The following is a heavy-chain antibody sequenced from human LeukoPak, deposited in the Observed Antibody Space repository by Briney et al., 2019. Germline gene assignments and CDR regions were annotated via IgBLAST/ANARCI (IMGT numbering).Heavy chain of an antibody. D-gene: IGHD6-13*01. V-gene: IGHV3-11*04. J-gene: IGHJ4*02. CDR1: GFTFSDYY. CDR3: AKDLKEGRSSSWWLGY. Sequence: GGSLRLSCAASGFTFSDYYMSWIRQAPGKGLEWVSYISSSGSTIYYADSVKGRFTISRDNAKNSLYLQMNSLRAEDTAVYYCAKDLKEGRSSSWWLGYWGQGTLVTVSS. CDR2: ISSSGSTI.